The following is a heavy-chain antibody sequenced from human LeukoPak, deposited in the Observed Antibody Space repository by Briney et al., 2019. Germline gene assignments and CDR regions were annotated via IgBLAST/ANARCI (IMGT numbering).Heavy chain of an antibody. CDR2: IYSSGST. CDR1: GGSISSYY. Sequence: RTSETLSLTCTVSGGSISSYYWNWVRQPPGKGLEWIGNIYSSGSTDYNPSLKSRVTISLDTSKFQFSLRLNSVTAADTAVYYCAGADPNASGYFYRFNWFDPWGQGTLVTVSS. J-gene: IGHJ5*02. CDR3: AGADPNASGYFYRFNWFDP. V-gene: IGHV4-59*01. D-gene: IGHD3-10*01.